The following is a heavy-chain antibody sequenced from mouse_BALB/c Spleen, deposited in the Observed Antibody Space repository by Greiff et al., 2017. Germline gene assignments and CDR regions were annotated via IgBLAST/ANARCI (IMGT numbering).Heavy chain of an antibody. D-gene: IGHD2-10*02. CDR1: GFTFSSFG. Sequence: DVHLVESGGGLVQPGGSRKLSCAASGFTFSSFGMHWVRQAPEKGLEWVAYISSGSSTIYYADTVKGRFTISRDNPKNTLFLQMTSLRSEDTAMYYCARWGMRDYYAMDYWGQGTSVTVSS. J-gene: IGHJ4*01. V-gene: IGHV5-17*02. CDR3: ARWGMRDYYAMDY. CDR2: ISSGSSTI.